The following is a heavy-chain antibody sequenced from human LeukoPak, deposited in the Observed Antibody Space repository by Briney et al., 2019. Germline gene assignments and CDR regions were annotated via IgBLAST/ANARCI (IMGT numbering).Heavy chain of an antibody. CDR1: GVSISSSEW. CDR3: GKTDIYFNPIDY. V-gene: IGHV4-4*02. J-gene: IGHJ4*02. CDR2: IHRARRT. Sequence: PSETLSLTCAVSGVSISSSEWWICVRQPPGQGLEWIGEIHRARRTRYNPSLKSRVTISMDYSKNQFSLKLTSVTAADTAIYYCGKTDIYFNPIDYWGPGSLVTVSS. D-gene: IGHD3-9*01.